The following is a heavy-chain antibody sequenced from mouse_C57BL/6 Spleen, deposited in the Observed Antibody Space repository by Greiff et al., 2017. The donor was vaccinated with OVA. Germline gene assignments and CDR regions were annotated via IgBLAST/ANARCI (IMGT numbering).Heavy chain of an antibody. D-gene: IGHD2-9*01. J-gene: IGHJ4*01. V-gene: IGHV5-9*01. CDR2: ISGGGGDT. Sequence: EVKLVESGGGLVKPGGSLKLSCAASGFTFSSYTMSWVRQTPEKRLEWVGTISGGGGDTYYPDSVKGRFTISRDNAKNTLYLQLSSLRSEDTALYYCERPTYYGNDDYAMDYWGQGTSVTVSS. CDR3: ERPTYYGNDDYAMDY. CDR1: GFTFSSYT.